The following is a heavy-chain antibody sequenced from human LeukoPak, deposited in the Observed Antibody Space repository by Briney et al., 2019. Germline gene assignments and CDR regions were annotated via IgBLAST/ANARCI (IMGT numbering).Heavy chain of an antibody. J-gene: IGHJ6*03. CDR1: GYSIRSGYY. CDR3: ARVIRYCSGGSCYSRRDYYYYYYMDV. D-gene: IGHD2-15*01. V-gene: IGHV4-38-2*02. CDR2: IYHSGST. Sequence: SETLSLTCTVSGYSIRSGYYWGWIRQPPGQGLEWIGSIYHSGSTYYNPSLKSRVTISVDTSNTQFSLNLSSVPAADTAVYYCARVIRYCSGGSCYSRRDYYYYYYMDVWGKGTTVTVSS.